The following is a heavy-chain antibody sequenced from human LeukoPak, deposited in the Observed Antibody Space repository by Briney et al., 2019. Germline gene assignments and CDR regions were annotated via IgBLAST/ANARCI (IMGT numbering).Heavy chain of an antibody. CDR3: ARDRDSGEGRTFDY. CDR1: GLIFSSYA. D-gene: IGHD2-15*01. J-gene: IGHJ4*02. V-gene: IGHV3-21*01. CDR2: ISSCSSYI. Sequence: HGGSLRLSCVDSGLIFSSYAMNWVRQAPGKGLEWISSISSCSSYIYYADSVKGRFTISRDNDKNSLYLQMNSLRGEDTAVYYCARDRDSGEGRTFDYWGQGVLVTVSS.